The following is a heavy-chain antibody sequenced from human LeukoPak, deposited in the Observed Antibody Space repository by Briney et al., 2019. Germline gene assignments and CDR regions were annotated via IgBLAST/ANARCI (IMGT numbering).Heavy chain of an antibody. CDR1: GGTFSSYA. CDR3: ARDDHDILTGYLPDVFDI. J-gene: IGHJ3*02. Sequence: ASVKVSCKASGGTFSSYAISWVRQAPGQGLEWMGGIIPIFGTANYAQKFQGRVTITADESTCTAYMELSSLRSEDTAVYYCARDDHDILTGYLPDVFDIWGQGTVVTVSS. CDR2: IIPIFGTA. V-gene: IGHV1-69*01. D-gene: IGHD3-9*01.